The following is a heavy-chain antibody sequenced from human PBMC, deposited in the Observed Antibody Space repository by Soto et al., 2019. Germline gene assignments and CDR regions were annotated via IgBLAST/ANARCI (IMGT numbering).Heavy chain of an antibody. CDR3: TSSYYHDTSTYYPWFDY. D-gene: IGHD3-22*01. Sequence: PGGSLRLSCAASGLPFSASAMYWVRQAPGKGLEWVGRIRSKPKSYATMYAASVKGRFIISRDDSKNTAYLQMSSLKPEDTAVYFCTSSYYHDTSTYYPWFDYWGQGTLVTVSS. CDR2: IRSKPKSYAT. J-gene: IGHJ4*02. CDR1: GLPFSASA. V-gene: IGHV3-73*01.